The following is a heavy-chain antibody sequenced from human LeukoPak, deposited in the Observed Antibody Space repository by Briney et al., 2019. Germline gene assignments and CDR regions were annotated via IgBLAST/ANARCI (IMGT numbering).Heavy chain of an antibody. CDR3: ARENKVEDAFDI. Sequence: GGSLRLSCEASGFSFSTYEMDWVRQAPGKGLEWVSYISVGSSTIYYAASVRGRFTTSRDNAKNSLYLEMNSLRVEDTAVYYCARENKVEDAFDIWGQGTMVTVSS. V-gene: IGHV3-48*03. D-gene: IGHD2-15*01. CDR2: ISVGSSTI. CDR1: GFSFSTYE. J-gene: IGHJ3*02.